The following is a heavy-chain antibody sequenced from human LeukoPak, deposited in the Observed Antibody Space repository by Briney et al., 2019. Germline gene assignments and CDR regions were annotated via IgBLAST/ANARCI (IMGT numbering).Heavy chain of an antibody. CDR2: INHNGNVN. CDR1: GYTFRSYC. V-gene: IGHV3-7*03. CDR3: ARGGGVDV. J-gene: IGHJ6*02. D-gene: IGHD3-16*01. Sequence: GGTLRLSCAASGYTFRSYCMNWARQAPAKGLEYVASINHNGNVNYYVDSVKGRFTISRDNAKNSLYLQMSNLRAEDTAVYFCARGGGVDVWGHGATVTVSS.